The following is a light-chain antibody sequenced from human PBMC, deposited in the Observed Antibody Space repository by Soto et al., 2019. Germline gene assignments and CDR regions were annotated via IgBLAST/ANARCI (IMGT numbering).Light chain of an antibody. V-gene: IGKV1-5*03. J-gene: IGKJ1*01. CDR1: QSISSW. CDR2: KAS. CDR3: QQYNSYPGT. Sequence: DIQMTQSPSTLSASVGERVTITCRASQSISSWLAWYQQKPGKAPKLLIYKASSLESGVPSRFSGSGSGTEFTLTISSLQPDDFATYYCQQYNSYPGTFGQGTKVEIK.